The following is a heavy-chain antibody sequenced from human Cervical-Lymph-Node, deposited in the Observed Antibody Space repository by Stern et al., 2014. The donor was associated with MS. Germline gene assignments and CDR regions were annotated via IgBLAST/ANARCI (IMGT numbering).Heavy chain of an antibody. Sequence: QVQLVQSGAEVKKPGASVKVSCKAFGYIYTSYNIHWVRQAPGQGLEWMGIINPGSGTTNYTHKFQGRITMTRDTSTGTVYMDLRSLRSTDTAVYYCAISNSDDYWGQGTLVTVSS. CDR3: AISNSDDY. J-gene: IGHJ4*02. V-gene: IGHV1-46*01. CDR1: GYIYTSYN. D-gene: IGHD4-11*01. CDR2: INPGSGTT.